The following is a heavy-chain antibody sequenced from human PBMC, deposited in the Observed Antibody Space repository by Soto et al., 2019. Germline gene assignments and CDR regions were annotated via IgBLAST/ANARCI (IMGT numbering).Heavy chain of an antibody. D-gene: IGHD5-12*01. J-gene: IGHJ4*02. CDR3: ARHSGGYNGFDFSY. CDR1: GGSISSYY. CDR2: IYYTGST. V-gene: IGHV4-59*08. Sequence: PSGTLSLTCTVSGGSISSYYWSWIRQPPGKGLEWIGYIYYTGSTNYNPSLKSRVTISVDTSKNQFSLSLTSVTAADTAVYYCARHSGGYNGFDFSYWGQGALVTVSS.